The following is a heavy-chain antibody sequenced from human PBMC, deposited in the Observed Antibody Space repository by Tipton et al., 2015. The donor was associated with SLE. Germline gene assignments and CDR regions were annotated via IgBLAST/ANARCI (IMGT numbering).Heavy chain of an antibody. V-gene: IGHV4-39*07. CDR2: VFYSGNT. D-gene: IGHD2-15*01. CDR1: GGSISTTDHY. CDR3: ARAEGSWDAFDI. Sequence: TLSLTCSVSGGSISTTDHYWGWIRQPPGKGLEWIGSVFYSGNTYYNESLQSRVTISIDTSKNHFSLKLYSVTAADTAVYYCARAEGSWDAFDIWGQGTMVTVSS. J-gene: IGHJ3*02.